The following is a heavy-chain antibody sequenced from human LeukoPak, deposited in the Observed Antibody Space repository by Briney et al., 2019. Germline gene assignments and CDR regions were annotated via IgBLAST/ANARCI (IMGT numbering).Heavy chain of an antibody. Sequence: SETLSLTCTVSGGSISSYYWSWIRQPPGKGLGWIGYIYYSGSTNYNPSLKSRVTISVDTSKNQFSLTLSSVTAADTAVYYCASEENCSTTSCYAYWGQGTLVTVSS. CDR1: GGSISSYY. V-gene: IGHV4-59*12. CDR2: IYYSGST. J-gene: IGHJ4*02. D-gene: IGHD2-2*01. CDR3: ASEENCSTTSCYAY.